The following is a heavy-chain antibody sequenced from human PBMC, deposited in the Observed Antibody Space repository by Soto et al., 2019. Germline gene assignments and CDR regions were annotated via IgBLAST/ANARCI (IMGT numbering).Heavy chain of an antibody. CDR1: GGSISSYY. D-gene: IGHD4-17*01. CDR3: ARRSPVATGGDYEGTLDY. Sequence: RSLTCTVSGGSISSYYWSWIRQPPGKGLEWIGYIYYSGSTNYNPSLKSRVTISVDTSKNQFSLKLSSVTAADTAVYYCARRSPVATGGDYEGTLDYWGQGTMVTVSS. V-gene: IGHV4-59*01. CDR2: IYYSGST. J-gene: IGHJ4*02.